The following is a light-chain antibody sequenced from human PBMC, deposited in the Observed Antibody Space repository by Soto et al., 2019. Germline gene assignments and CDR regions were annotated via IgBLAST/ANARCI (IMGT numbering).Light chain of an antibody. J-gene: IGLJ1*01. V-gene: IGLV2-14*01. Sequence: QSFLTQPASVSGSPGQSITISCAGSSTDVGGYNYVSWYQQHPGKAPKLMISEVSKRPSGVSDRFSGSKSGNTASLTISELQAEDEADYYCSSHTSSRTFVFGTGTKVTVL. CDR1: STDVGGYNY. CDR3: SSHTSSRTFV. CDR2: EVS.